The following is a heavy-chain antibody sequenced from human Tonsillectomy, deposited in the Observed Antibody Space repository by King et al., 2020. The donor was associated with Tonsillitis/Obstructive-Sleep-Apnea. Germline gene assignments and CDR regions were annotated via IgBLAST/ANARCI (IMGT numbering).Heavy chain of an antibody. V-gene: IGHV3-48*03. D-gene: IGHD3-3*01. CDR1: AFTFSSYE. J-gene: IGHJ5*02. CDR2: ITSSGSTM. Sequence: VQLVESGGGLVHPGGSLRLSCAASAFTFSSYEMNWVRQAPGKGLEWVSYITSSGSTMYYADSVKGRFTISRDNAKNSLYLQMNSLRAEDTAVYYCARDLDVNWFDPWGQGTLFTVSS. CDR3: ARDLDVNWFDP.